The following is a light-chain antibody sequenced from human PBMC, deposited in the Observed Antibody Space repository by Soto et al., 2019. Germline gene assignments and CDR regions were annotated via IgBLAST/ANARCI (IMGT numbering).Light chain of an antibody. V-gene: IGLV2-14*01. J-gene: IGLJ1*01. CDR1: SSDVGRYNY. Sequence: QSALTQPASVSGSPGQSITLSCTGASSDVGRYNYVSWYQQHPGKAPKLMIYDVSNRPSGVSNRFSGSKSGNTASLTISGPQAEDEAVYYCSSHTSSNTLNFFGTGTKLTVL. CDR2: DVS. CDR3: SSHTSSNTLNF.